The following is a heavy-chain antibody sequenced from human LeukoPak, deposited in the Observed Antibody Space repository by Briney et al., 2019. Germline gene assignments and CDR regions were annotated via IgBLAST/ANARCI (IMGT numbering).Heavy chain of an antibody. CDR2: INHSGST. J-gene: IGHJ6*03. V-gene: IGHV4-34*01. CDR3: ARGMIVVVPFYYYMDV. D-gene: IGHD3-22*01. Sequence: SETLSLTCAVYGGSFSGYYWSWIRQPPGKGLEWIGEINHSGSTNYNPSLKSRVTISVDTSKNQFSLKLSSVTAADTAVYYCARGMIVVVPFYYYMDVWGKGTTVTVSS. CDR1: GGSFSGYY.